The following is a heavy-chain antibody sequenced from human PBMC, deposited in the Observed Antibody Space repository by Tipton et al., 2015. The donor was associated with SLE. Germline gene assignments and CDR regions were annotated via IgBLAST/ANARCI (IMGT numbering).Heavy chain of an antibody. CDR1: GYSFTSYW. D-gene: IGHD5-18*01. CDR3: AVLDVDTAMSYYFDY. Sequence: QSGPEVKKPGESLKISCKGSGYSFTSYWIGWVRQMPGKGLEWMGIIYPGDSDTRYSPSFQGQVTISADKSISTAYLQWSSLKASGTAMYYCAVLDVDTAMSYYFDYWGQGTLVTVSS. V-gene: IGHV5-51*03. J-gene: IGHJ4*02. CDR2: IYPGDSDT.